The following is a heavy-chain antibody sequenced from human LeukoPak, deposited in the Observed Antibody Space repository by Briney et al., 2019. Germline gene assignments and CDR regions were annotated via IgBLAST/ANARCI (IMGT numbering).Heavy chain of an antibody. CDR2: IKSKTDGGTT. Sequence: GGSLRLSCAASGFTFSNAWMSWVRQAPGKGLEWVGRIKSKTDGGTTDYAAPVKGRFTISRDDSKNTLYLQMNSLKTEDTAVYYCTSQNWAYGDYVPGYWGQGTLVTVSS. CDR3: TSQNWAYGDYVPGY. CDR1: GFTFSNAW. V-gene: IGHV3-15*01. D-gene: IGHD4-17*01. J-gene: IGHJ4*02.